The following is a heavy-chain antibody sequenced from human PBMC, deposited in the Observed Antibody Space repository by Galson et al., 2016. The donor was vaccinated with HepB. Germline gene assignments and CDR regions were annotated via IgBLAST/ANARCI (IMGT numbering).Heavy chain of an antibody. D-gene: IGHD2-2*01. CDR1: GFTFSNYA. CDR2: ISDDGSTK. V-gene: IGHV3-30-3*01. CDR3: AREGGYCRSTSCCSWFDP. Sequence: SLRLSCAASGFTFSNYAMHWVRQAPGKGLEWVALISDDGSTKYYGDSVKGRFTISRDSSKSTLYLQMNSLRTEDTAVYYCAREGGYCRSTSCCSWFDPWGQGNQVTVSS. J-gene: IGHJ5*02.